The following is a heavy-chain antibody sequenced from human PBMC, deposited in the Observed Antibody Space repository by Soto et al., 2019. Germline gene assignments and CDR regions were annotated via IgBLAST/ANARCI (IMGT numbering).Heavy chain of an antibody. CDR2: IVPIVDTA. V-gene: IGHV1-69*12. CDR3: VRVVAIPGSPDY. CDR1: GGTFSSYA. Sequence: QVQLVQSGAEVRQPASSVKVSCKTSGGTFSSYAISWVRQAPGQGLEWMGGIVPIVDTATYAQKFQGRVTITADESTSPAYMELSRLRADDTAVYYCVRVVAIPGSPDYGGQGTLVTVSS. D-gene: IGHD2-15*01. J-gene: IGHJ4*02.